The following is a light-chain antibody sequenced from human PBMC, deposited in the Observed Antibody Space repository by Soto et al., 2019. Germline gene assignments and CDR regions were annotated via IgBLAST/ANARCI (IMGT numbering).Light chain of an antibody. CDR2: ITS. V-gene: IGLV1-40*01. J-gene: IGLJ2*01. CDR3: QSYDSSLSGHVV. Sequence: QSVLTQSPSVSGAPGQRVTISCTGSSSNIGAGYDVNWYQQLPGTAPKLLIYITSNRPSGVPDRFSGSKSGTSASLAITGLQADDEADYYCQSYDSSLSGHVVFGGGTQLTVL. CDR1: SSNIGAGYD.